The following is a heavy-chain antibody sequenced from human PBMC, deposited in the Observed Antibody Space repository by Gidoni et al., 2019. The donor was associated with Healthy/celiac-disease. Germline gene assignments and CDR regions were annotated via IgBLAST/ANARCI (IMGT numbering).Heavy chain of an antibody. D-gene: IGHD3-3*01. J-gene: IGHJ4*02. CDR1: VGTFSSYA. CDR2: VIPIFGTA. V-gene: IGHV1-69*06. CDR3: ARTYYDFWSGYYTGGPTDY. Sequence: QVQLVQSGAEVKKPGSSVKVSCKASVGTFSSYAISWVRQAPGQGLEWMGGVIPIFGTANSAQKFQGRVTITADKSTSTAYMELSSLRSEDTAVYYCARTYYDFWSGYYTGGPTDYWGQGTLVTVSS.